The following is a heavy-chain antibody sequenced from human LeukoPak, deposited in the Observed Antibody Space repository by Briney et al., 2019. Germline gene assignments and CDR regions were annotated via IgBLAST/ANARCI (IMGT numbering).Heavy chain of an antibody. Sequence: PGRSLRLSCAASGFTFSSYGMHWVRQAPGKGLEWVAVISYDGSNKYYADSVKGRFTISRDNSKNTLYLQMNSLRAEDTAVYYCAKFGYSSGSWGQGTLSPSPQ. J-gene: IGHJ4*02. D-gene: IGHD6-13*01. CDR2: ISYDGSNK. CDR1: GFTFSSYG. V-gene: IGHV3-30*18. CDR3: AKFGYSSGS.